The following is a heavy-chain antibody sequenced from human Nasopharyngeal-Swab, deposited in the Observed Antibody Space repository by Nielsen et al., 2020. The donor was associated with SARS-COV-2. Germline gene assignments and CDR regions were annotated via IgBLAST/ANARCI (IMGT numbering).Heavy chain of an antibody. D-gene: IGHD6-13*01. V-gene: IGHV3-23*01. CDR1: GFTFSSYA. Sequence: GGSLRLSCAASGFTFSSYAMSWVRQAPGKGLEWVSAISGSGVSTYYADSVKGRFTISRDNSKNTVSLQMNSLRAEDTAVYYCASRGASADPSTRDLPFSRRTFDLWGRGTLVTVSS. J-gene: IGHJ2*01. CDR2: ISGSGVST. CDR3: ASRGASADPSTRDLPFSRRTFDL.